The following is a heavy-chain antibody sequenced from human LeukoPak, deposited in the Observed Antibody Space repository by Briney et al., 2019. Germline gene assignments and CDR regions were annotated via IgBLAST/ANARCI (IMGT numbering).Heavy chain of an antibody. D-gene: IGHD6-13*01. Sequence: ASVKVSCKASGGTFSSYAISWVRQAPGQGLEWMGGIIPIFGTANYAQKFQGRVTITADKSTSTAYMELSSLRSEDTAVYYCARGLNLPLWIAAAGPPTPNWFDPWGQGTLVTVSS. CDR3: ARGLNLPLWIAAAGPPTPNWFDP. CDR2: IIPIFGTA. J-gene: IGHJ5*02. V-gene: IGHV1-69*06. CDR1: GGTFSSYA.